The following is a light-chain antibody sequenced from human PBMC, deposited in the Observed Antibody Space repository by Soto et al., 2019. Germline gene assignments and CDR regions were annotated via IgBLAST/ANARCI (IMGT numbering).Light chain of an antibody. J-gene: IGKJ1*01. CDR3: QQYGSSPWK. Sequence: ELSLTHAPRPLSFSPEKRATHSCRASQSVSSSYLAGYQQNPGQAPRPLIYGASSRAIGIPDRLSGSGSGTDFTLTISRLEPEDFAVYYCQQYGSSPWKFGQGTKV. CDR2: GAS. CDR1: QSVSSSY. V-gene: IGKV3-20*01.